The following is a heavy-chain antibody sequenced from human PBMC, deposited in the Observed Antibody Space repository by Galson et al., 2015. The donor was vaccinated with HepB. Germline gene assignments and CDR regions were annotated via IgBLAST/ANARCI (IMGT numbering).Heavy chain of an antibody. V-gene: IGHV3-21*01. CDR2: ISSSSSYI. CDR3: ARAPTVTTDNWFDP. J-gene: IGHJ5*02. D-gene: IGHD4-17*01. Sequence: SLRLSCAASGFTFSSYSMNWVRQAPGKGLEWVSSISSSSSYIYYADSVKGRFTISRDNAKNSLYLQMNSLRAEDTAVYYCARAPTVTTDNWFDPWGQGTLVTVSS. CDR1: GFTFSSYS.